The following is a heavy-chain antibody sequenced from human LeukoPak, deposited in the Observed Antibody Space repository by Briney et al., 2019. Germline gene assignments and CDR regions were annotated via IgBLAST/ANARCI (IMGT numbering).Heavy chain of an antibody. CDR2: ISSYNGDP. J-gene: IGHJ6*03. Sequence: ASVKFSCKASGYTFTNSGISWVRQAPGQGLEWMGWISSYNGDPNYAQKLQGRVTMTTDTSTSTAYMELRSLRSDDTAVYYCARDLQLNYYYYYMDVWGKGTTVTVSS. CDR3: ARDLQLNYYYYYMDV. V-gene: IGHV1-18*01. D-gene: IGHD5-18*01. CDR1: GYTFTNSG.